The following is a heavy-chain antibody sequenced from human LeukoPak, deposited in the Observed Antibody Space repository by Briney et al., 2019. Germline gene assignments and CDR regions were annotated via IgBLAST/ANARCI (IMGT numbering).Heavy chain of an antibody. V-gene: IGHV4-39*07. CDR3: ARSPRYSSGWYSGYFDL. J-gene: IGHJ2*01. Sequence: SETLSLTCTVSGGSISSSSYYWGWIRQPPGKGLEWIGSIYYSGSTYYNPSLKSRVTISVDTSKNQFSLKLSSVTAADTAVYYCARSPRYSSGWYSGYFDLWGRGTLVTVSS. CDR2: IYYSGST. CDR1: GGSISSSSYY. D-gene: IGHD6-19*01.